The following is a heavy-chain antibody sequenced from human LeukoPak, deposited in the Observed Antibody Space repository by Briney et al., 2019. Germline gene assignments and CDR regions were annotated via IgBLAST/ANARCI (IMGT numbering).Heavy chain of an antibody. CDR1: GGSFSGYY. Sequence: PSETLSLTCAVYGGSFSGYYWSWIRQPPGKGLEWIGEIFHSATTNYNPSLKSRVTISVDKSKNHFSLKLSSVTAADTAVYYCARGILYNWFDPWGQGTLVTVSS. V-gene: IGHV4-34*01. CDR3: ARGILYNWFDP. J-gene: IGHJ5*02. CDR2: IFHSATT.